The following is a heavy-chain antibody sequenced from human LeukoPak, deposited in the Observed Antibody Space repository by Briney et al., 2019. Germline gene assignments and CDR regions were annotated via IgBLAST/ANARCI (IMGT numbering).Heavy chain of an antibody. D-gene: IGHD4-23*01. CDR3: VRGFYGGNPLDALDI. Sequence: GSLRLSCAAPGFSFSDYYMGWIRQAPGKGLEWISYISSSGTDIYNADSVKGRFTISRDNAKNSLYLQINSLRDEDTAVYYCVRGFYGGNPLDALDIWGQGTMVTVSS. J-gene: IGHJ3*02. CDR1: GFSFSDYY. CDR2: ISSSGTDI. V-gene: IGHV3-11*01.